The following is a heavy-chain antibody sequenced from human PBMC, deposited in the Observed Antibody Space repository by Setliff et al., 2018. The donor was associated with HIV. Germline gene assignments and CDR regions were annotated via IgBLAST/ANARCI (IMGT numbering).Heavy chain of an antibody. J-gene: IGHJ4*02. Sequence: LRLSCTASGFSFSAYYMGWVRQSPGKGLEWIAYISSTNHMNYADSVKGRFTISRDNAKNSLYLQMNSLTSEDTAVYYCARDLNWAFDYWGQGTLVTVSS. D-gene: IGHD1-1*01. CDR3: ARDLNWAFDY. CDR1: GFSFSAYY. V-gene: IGHV3-11*04. CDR2: ISSTNHM.